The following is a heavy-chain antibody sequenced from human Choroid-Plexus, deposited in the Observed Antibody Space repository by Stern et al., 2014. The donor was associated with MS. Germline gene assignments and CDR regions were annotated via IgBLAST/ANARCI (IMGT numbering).Heavy chain of an antibody. CDR3: AKDRQYLTYFFDH. Sequence: LQPGRPLRLSCVASGFTFGSCAMPWVRQAPGKGLEWGAGVSYDGSNKYYADSVKGRFTISRDNSQNTLYMQMSSLRPEDTAVYYCAKDRQYLTYFFDHWGQGSLVTVSS. V-gene: IGHV3-30*18. D-gene: IGHD2/OR15-2a*01. J-gene: IGHJ5*02. CDR2: VSYDGSNK. CDR1: GFTFGSCA.